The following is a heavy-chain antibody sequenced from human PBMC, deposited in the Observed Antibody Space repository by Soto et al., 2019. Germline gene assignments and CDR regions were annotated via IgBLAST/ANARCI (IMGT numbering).Heavy chain of an antibody. CDR2: LSASGDNT. CDR3: AKAGTHSYSDC. D-gene: IGHD1-1*01. V-gene: IGHV3-23*01. Sequence: PGGSLRLSCAASGFTFSIYAMNWVRLAPGKGLEWVSALSASGDNTYYADSVKGRFTFSRDNSKNTLYLQMNSLRAEDTAVYYCAKAGTHSYSDCWGQGTLVTVSS. J-gene: IGHJ4*02. CDR1: GFTFSIYA.